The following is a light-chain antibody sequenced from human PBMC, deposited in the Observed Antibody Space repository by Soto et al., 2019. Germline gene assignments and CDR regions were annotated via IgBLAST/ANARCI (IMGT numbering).Light chain of an antibody. Sequence: DIQMTQSPSSVSASVGDRVTITCRASQGISYWLAWYQQKPGRAPKLLIYAASTLQSGVPSRFSGSGSGTDFTLTISSLQPEDSETYYCQQYYSFQYTFGKGTKADIX. V-gene: IGKV1-12*01. J-gene: IGKJ2*01. CDR2: AAS. CDR3: QQYYSFQYT. CDR1: QGISYW.